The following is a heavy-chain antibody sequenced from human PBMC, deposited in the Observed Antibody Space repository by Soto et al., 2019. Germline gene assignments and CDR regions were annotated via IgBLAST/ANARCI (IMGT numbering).Heavy chain of an antibody. CDR1: GFTFSSYG. V-gene: IGHV3-30*18. CDR2: ISYDGSNK. J-gene: IGHJ6*02. D-gene: IGHD6-6*01. CDR3: AKDVAALDYYYYSGMDV. Sequence: QVQLVESGGGVVQPGRSLRLSCAASGFTFSSYGMHWVRQAPGKGLEWVAVISYDGSNKYYADSVKGRFTISRDNSKNTLYLQMNSLRAEDTAVYYCAKDVAALDYYYYSGMDVWGQGTTVTVSS.